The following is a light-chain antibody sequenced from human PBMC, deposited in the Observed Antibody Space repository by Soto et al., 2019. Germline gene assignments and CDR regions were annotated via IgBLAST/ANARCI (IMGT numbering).Light chain of an antibody. CDR1: SSNIGAGYD. Sequence: QLVLTQPPSVSGAPGQRVTISCTGSSSNIGAGYDVHWYQQLPGRAPKLLIYANNNRPSGVPDRFSASSSGTSASLAINGLQAEDEDDYSCQSYDSSLSGFYVFGTGTKLTVL. CDR3: QSYDSSLSGFYV. V-gene: IGLV1-40*01. CDR2: ANN. J-gene: IGLJ1*01.